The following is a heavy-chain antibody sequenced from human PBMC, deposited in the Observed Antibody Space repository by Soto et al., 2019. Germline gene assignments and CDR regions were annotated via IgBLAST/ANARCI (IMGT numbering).Heavy chain of an antibody. CDR2: MNPNRGNT. V-gene: IGHV1-8*01. CDR3: AREPRSTSSSTNWFDP. J-gene: IGHJ5*02. D-gene: IGHD2-2*01. CDR1: GYTFTSYD. Sequence: QVQLVQSGAEVKKPGASVKVSCKASGYTFTSYDINWVRQATGQGLEWMGWMNPNRGNTGYAQKFQGRVTMTRNTSISTAYMELSSLRSEDTAVYYCAREPRSTSSSTNWFDPWGQGTLVTVSS.